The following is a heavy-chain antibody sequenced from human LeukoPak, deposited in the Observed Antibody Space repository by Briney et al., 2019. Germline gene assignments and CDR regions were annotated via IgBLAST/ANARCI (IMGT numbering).Heavy chain of an antibody. D-gene: IGHD6-19*01. J-gene: IGHJ4*02. Sequence: SETLSLTCTVSGGSISSYYWSWIRQPPGKGLEWIGYIYYSGSTNYNPSLKSRVTISVDTSKNQFSLKLSSVTAADTAVYYCARAYGSGWPAMIDYWGQGTLVTVSS. V-gene: IGHV4-59*01. CDR3: ARAYGSGWPAMIDY. CDR1: GGSISSYY. CDR2: IYYSGST.